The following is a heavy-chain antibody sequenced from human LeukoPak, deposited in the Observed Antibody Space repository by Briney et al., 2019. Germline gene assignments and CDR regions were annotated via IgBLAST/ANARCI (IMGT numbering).Heavy chain of an antibody. CDR1: GGSISSGGYS. CDR3: ARELNYGGTPYFDY. Sequence: SETLSLTCAVSGGSISSGGYSWSWIRQPPGKGLEWIGYIYHSGSTYYNPSLKSRVTISVDRSKSQFSLKLSSVTAADTAVYYCARELNYGGTPYFDYWGQGTLVTVSS. CDR2: IYHSGST. J-gene: IGHJ4*02. D-gene: IGHD4-23*01. V-gene: IGHV4-30-2*01.